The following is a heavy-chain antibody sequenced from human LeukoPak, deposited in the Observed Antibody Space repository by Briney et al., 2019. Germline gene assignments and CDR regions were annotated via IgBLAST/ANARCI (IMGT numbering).Heavy chain of an antibody. CDR1: GYTFSNYA. D-gene: IGHD1-26*01. J-gene: IGHJ5*02. Sequence: ASVKVSCKASGYTFSNYAISWVRQAPGQGLEWMGWISAHNGNTNYAQNLQGRVTMTTDTSTSTAYMELRSLRSDDTAVYYCAREARQWELKLLHWFDPWGQGTLVTVSS. CDR2: ISAHNGNT. V-gene: IGHV1-18*01. CDR3: AREARQWELKLLHWFDP.